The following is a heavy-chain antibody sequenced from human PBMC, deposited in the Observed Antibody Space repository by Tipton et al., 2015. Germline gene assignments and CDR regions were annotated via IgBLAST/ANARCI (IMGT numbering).Heavy chain of an antibody. CDR1: GGSVSTSNYY. D-gene: IGHD5-24*01. CDR3: ARDLEHGMDV. V-gene: IGHV4-61*01. J-gene: IGHJ6*02. CDR2: ISYSGST. Sequence: LRLSCTVSGGSVSTSNYYWGWIRQSPGKGLEWIGYISYSGSTHYNPSLKRRVTISLDTSKNQFSLTLNSVTAADTAVCYCARDLEHGMDVWGQGTTVTVSS.